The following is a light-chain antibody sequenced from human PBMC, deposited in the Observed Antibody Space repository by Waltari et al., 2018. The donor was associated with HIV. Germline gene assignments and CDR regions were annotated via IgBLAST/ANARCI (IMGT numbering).Light chain of an antibody. V-gene: IGLV2-18*02. CDR1: TSDVGSYTR. CDR3: SSYRTNNTIV. Sequence: QSVLTQHPSVSASPGPSVNISCTGTTSDVGSYTRVSWYLQSPGTAPKVLIYEVKRRPSGVPDRFSGSKSGTTASLTISGLQADDEADYYCSSYRTNNTIVFGTGTKVTVL. CDR2: EVK. J-gene: IGLJ1*01.